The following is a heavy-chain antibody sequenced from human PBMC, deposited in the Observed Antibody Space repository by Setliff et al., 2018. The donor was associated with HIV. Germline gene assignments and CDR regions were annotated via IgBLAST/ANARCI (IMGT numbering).Heavy chain of an antibody. CDR3: ATDNGPSYSMDI. Sequence: GGSLRLSCVASGFTFNNAWMNWVRQAPGKGLEWLGRIKKSSDGGKTDDASPVKGRFTISRDDSKHTLYLQMNSLKIEDTAVYFCATDNGPSYSMDIWGQGTTVTVSS. D-gene: IGHD2-21*01. V-gene: IGHV3-15*01. CDR2: IKKSSDGGKT. J-gene: IGHJ6*02. CDR1: GFTFNNAW.